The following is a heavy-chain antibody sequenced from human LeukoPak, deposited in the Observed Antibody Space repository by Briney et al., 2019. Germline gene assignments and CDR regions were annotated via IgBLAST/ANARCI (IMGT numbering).Heavy chain of an antibody. CDR3: AKDQSRYSSSWYGDDY. V-gene: IGHV3-7*03. Sequence: GGSLRLSCGASGFTFSSYAMSWVRQAPGKGLEWVANIKQDGSEKYYVDSVKGRFTISRDNSKNTLYLQMNSLRAEDTAVYYCAKDQSRYSSSWYGDDYWGQGTLVTVSS. CDR1: GFTFSSYA. D-gene: IGHD6-13*01. CDR2: IKQDGSEK. J-gene: IGHJ4*02.